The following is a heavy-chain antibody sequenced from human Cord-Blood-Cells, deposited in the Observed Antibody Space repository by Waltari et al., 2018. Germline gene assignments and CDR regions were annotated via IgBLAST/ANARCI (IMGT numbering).Heavy chain of an antibody. CDR3: ARDTPRYYGSGSYDY. Sequence: QVQLVESGGGVVQPGRSLRLSCAASGFTFSSYGMHWVRQAPGKGVEWVAVIWYDGRNKYYADSVKGRFTISRDNSRNTLYLQMNSRRAEDTALYYCARDTPRYYGSGSYDYWGQGTLVTVSS. CDR1: GFTFSSYG. J-gene: IGHJ4*02. D-gene: IGHD3-10*01. V-gene: IGHV3-33*01. CDR2: IWYDGRNK.